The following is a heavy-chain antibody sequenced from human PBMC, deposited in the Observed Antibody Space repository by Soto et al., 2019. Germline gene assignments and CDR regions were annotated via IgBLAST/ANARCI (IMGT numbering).Heavy chain of an antibody. CDR1: GGSISSGGYS. Sequence: QLQLQESGSGLVTPSQTLSLTCAVSGGSISSGGYSWNWIRQPPGKGLEWIGNIYHSGSTYYNASLKSRVTISVDRSKNKFSLKLSSVTAADTAVYYCGRGDYANAFDIWGQGTMVTVSS. CDR3: GRGDYANAFDI. V-gene: IGHV4-30-2*01. J-gene: IGHJ3*02. CDR2: IYHSGST. D-gene: IGHD4-17*01.